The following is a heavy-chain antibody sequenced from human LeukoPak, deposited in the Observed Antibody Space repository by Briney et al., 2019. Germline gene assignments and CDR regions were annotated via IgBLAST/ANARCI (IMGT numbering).Heavy chain of an antibody. CDR2: IYHSGRT. CDR1: GYSISSGYY. V-gene: IGHV4-38-2*02. Sequence: SETLSLTCIVSGYSISSGYYWGWIRQPPGKGLEWIGSIYHSGRTHYNPSLKSRVTISGDTSKNQFSLKLSSVTAAETAVYYCARGLTPDAFDIWGQGTMVTVSS. CDR3: ARGLTPDAFDI. J-gene: IGHJ3*02.